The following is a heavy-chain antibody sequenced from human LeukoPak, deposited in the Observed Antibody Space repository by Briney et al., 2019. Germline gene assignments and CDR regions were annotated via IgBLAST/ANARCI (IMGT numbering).Heavy chain of an antibody. CDR1: GGSISSYY. V-gene: IGHV4-59*08. J-gene: IGHJ5*02. D-gene: IGHD6-19*01. CDR2: IYYSGST. Sequence: SETLSLTCTVSGGSISSYYWSWIRQPPGKGLEWIGYIYYSGSTNYNPSLKSRVTISVDTSKNQFSLKLSSVTAADTAVYYCARCFGSGCLNWFDPWGQGTLVTVSS. CDR3: ARCFGSGCLNWFDP.